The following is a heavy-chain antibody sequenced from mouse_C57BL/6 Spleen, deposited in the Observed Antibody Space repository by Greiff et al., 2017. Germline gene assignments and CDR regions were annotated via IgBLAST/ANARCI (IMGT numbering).Heavy chain of an antibody. D-gene: IGHD1-1*01. CDR2: IYPGDGDT. J-gene: IGHJ1*03. CDR1: GYAFSSSW. Sequence: QVQLQQSGPELVKPGASVKISCKASGYAFSSSWMNWVKQRPGKGLEWIGRIYPGDGDTNSNGKFKGKATLTADKSSSTAYMQLSSLTSEDSAVYFCARDYGGGWYFDVWGTGTTVTVSS. CDR3: ARDYGGGWYFDV. V-gene: IGHV1-82*01.